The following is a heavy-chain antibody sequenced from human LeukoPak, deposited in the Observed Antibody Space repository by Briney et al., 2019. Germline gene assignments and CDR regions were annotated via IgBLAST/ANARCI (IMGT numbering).Heavy chain of an antibody. V-gene: IGHV3-48*03. D-gene: IGHD4-11*01. Sequence: GGSLRLSCAASGFTFNNYEMNWVRQAPGKGLEWLSFISGSGRTIYYADSVKGRFTISRDNTKKSLYLQMDSLRAEDTAVYYCARGIRDYNDQLGYFQHWGQGTLVTVSS. CDR1: GFTFNNYE. CDR3: ARGIRDYNDQLGYFQH. J-gene: IGHJ1*01. CDR2: ISGSGRTI.